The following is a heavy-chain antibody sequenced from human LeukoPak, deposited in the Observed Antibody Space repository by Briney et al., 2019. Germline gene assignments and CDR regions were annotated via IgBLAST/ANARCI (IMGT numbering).Heavy chain of an antibody. D-gene: IGHD6-19*01. CDR1: GFTFSSYW. CDR3: ASGYSSGWYVVDY. Sequence: GGSLRLSCAASGFTFSSYWMSWVRQAPGKGLEWVANIKQDGSEKYYVDSVKGRFTISRDNAKNSLYLHMNSLRAEDTAVYYCASGYSSGWYVVDYWGQGTLVTVSS. J-gene: IGHJ4*02. V-gene: IGHV3-7*01. CDR2: IKQDGSEK.